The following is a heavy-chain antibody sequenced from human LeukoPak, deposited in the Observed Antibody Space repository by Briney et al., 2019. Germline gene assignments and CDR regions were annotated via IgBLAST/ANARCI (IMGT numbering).Heavy chain of an antibody. J-gene: IGHJ4*02. CDR3: ATPKADYYPFDY. D-gene: IGHD3-22*01. V-gene: IGHV3-30*02. CDR1: GFTFSTYD. CDR2: IRYDGSYQ. Sequence: GGSLSLSCAASGFTFSTYDMHWVRQAPGKGLEWLAFIRYDGSYQYYADSVNGRFTISRDNSKNTLYLQMNSLRPEDTAVYYCATPKADYYPFDYWGQGTLVTVSS.